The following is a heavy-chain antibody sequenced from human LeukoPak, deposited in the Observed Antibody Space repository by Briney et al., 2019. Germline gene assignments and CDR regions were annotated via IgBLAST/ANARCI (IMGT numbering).Heavy chain of an antibody. D-gene: IGHD3-10*01. Sequence: SVKVSCKASGGTFSSYAISWVRQAPGQGLEWMGGIIPIFGTANYAQKFQGRVTITADESTSTAYMELRSLRSDDTAVYYCARDLVTMVRGPVAFDIWGQGTMVTVSS. V-gene: IGHV1-69*01. CDR2: IIPIFGTA. CDR1: GGTFSSYA. J-gene: IGHJ3*02. CDR3: ARDLVTMVRGPVAFDI.